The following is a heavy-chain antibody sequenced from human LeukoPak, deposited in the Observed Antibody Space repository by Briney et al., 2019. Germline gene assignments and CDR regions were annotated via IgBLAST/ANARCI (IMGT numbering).Heavy chain of an antibody. Sequence: PGGSLRLSCAASGFTFSTYAINWVRQAPGKGLEWVSLISGSGDMTLCADSVKGRFAISRDNSRNTLYLQMNSLRVEDTAIYYCARRSKSSSVWYYFDYWGQGTLVTVSS. CDR3: ARRSKSSSVWYYFDY. V-gene: IGHV3-23*01. CDR2: ISGSGDMT. CDR1: GFTFSTYA. D-gene: IGHD6-19*01. J-gene: IGHJ4*02.